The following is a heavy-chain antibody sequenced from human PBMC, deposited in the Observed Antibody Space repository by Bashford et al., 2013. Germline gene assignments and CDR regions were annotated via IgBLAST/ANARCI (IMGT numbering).Heavy chain of an antibody. CDR2: IIPIINIA. V-gene: IGHV1-69*10. J-gene: IGHJ6*02. Sequence: SVKVSCKPSGGPFSNYAFGWVRQAPGQGLEWMGGIIPIINIAHYGQNFQDRVTITADKSTRTAYMEMSSLTSKDTAVYYCVRDSRTLLEYSGYYYGMDVWGQGTTVTVSS. CDR3: VRDSRTLLEYSGYYYGMDV. D-gene: IGHD2-15*01. CDR1: GGPFSNYA.